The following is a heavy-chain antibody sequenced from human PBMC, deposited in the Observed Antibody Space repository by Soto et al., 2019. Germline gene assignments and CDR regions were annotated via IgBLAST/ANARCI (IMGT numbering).Heavy chain of an antibody. V-gene: IGHV4-39*02. CDR3: AREIMPLTNDWYFDL. CDR2: IYYSGST. D-gene: IGHD2-8*01. CDR1: GGSISSSSYY. Sequence: SETLSLTCTVSGGSISSSSYYWGWIRQPPGKGLEWIGSIYYSGSTYYNPSLKSRVTISVDTSKNQFSLKLSSVTAADTAVYYCAREIMPLTNDWYFDLWGRGTLVTVSS. J-gene: IGHJ2*01.